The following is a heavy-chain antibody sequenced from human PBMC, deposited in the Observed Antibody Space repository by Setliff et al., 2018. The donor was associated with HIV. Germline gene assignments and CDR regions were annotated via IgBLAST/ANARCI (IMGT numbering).Heavy chain of an antibody. V-gene: IGHV4-59*01. CDR3: ARVQMAYAAFDV. D-gene: IGHD4-17*01. Sequence: SETLSLTCTVSGGSISTFYWSWIRQPPGKGLEWIGSIYFTGSSDNNPSLKSRVTLSVDTSKHQFSLKLSSVTAADTAEYYCARVQMAYAAFDVWGQGTMVTVSS. CDR2: IYFTGSS. CDR1: GGSISTFY. J-gene: IGHJ3*01.